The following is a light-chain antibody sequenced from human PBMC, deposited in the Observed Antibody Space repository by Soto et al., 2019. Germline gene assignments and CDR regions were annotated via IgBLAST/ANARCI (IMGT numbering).Light chain of an antibody. Sequence: QSVLTQPASVSGSPGQSITISCTATSSDVGGYNSVSWYQQHPGKVPKIMIYDVSIRPSGVPDRFSGSKSGNTASLTISGLQAEDEADYYCSSYTSIPALVFGTGTKLTVL. CDR3: SSYTSIPALV. CDR2: DVS. J-gene: IGLJ1*01. V-gene: IGLV2-14*01. CDR1: SSDVGGYNS.